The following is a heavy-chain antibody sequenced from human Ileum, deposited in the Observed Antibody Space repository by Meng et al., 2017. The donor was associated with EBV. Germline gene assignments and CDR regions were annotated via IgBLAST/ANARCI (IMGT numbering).Heavy chain of an antibody. CDR1: GGSITGYSYY. CDR3: ARQDTAWFDP. V-gene: IGHV4-39*01. CDR2: IYHTEST. Sequence: AGLLKTSATLSRTSGVSGGSITGYSYYWGWIRQRPGKGLEWIANIYHTESTYDSPSHKSRVTISVNTSKNEFSLKMTAVTAADAALYYCARQDTAWFDPWGRGTLVTVSS. J-gene: IGHJ5*02. D-gene: IGHD2-21*02.